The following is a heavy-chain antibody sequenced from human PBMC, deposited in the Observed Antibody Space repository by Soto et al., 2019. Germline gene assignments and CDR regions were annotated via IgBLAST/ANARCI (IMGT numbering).Heavy chain of an antibody. V-gene: IGHV4-34*01. CDR1: GGSFSGYY. D-gene: IGHD4-17*01. Sequence: QVQLQQWGAGLLKPSETLSLTCAVYGGSFSGYYWSWVRQSPRKGLEWIGEINHSGSTNYNPSIKSRLTISVDTSKNQFSRKLSSVTAADTALYYCVACDYGDYPRYWGQGTLVTVSS. J-gene: IGHJ4*02. CDR2: INHSGST. CDR3: VACDYGDYPRY.